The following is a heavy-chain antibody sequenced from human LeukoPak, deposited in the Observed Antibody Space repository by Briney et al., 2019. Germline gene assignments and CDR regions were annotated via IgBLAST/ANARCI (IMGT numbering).Heavy chain of an antibody. J-gene: IGHJ4*02. CDR1: GFTFSSYW. D-gene: IGHD3-22*01. Sequence: GGSLRLSCAASGFTFSSYWMSWVRQAPGKGLEWVANIKQDGSEKYYVDSVKGRFTISRDNAKNSLYLQMNSLRAEDTAVYYCATGHYDSHAPLDYWGQGTLVSVSS. V-gene: IGHV3-7*01. CDR3: ATGHYDSHAPLDY. CDR2: IKQDGSEK.